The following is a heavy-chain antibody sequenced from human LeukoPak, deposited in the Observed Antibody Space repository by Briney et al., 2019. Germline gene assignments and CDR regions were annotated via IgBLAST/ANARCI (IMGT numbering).Heavy chain of an antibody. CDR2: FDLEDGET. V-gene: IGHV1-24*01. CDR1: GYTLTELS. D-gene: IGHD6-19*01. CDR3: ATSLAVAGHPGGWFGP. Sequence: ASGKVSCKVSGYTLTELSMHWVGQAPGKGLEWMGGFDLEDGETIYEQKFQGRVTMTEDTSTDTAYMELSSLRSEDTAVYYCATSLAVAGHPGGWFGPWGQGTLVTVS. J-gene: IGHJ5*02.